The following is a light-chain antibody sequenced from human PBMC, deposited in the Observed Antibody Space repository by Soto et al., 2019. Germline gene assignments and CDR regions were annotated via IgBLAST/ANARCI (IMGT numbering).Light chain of an antibody. CDR2: DAS. CDR3: QQYKDGAWT. CDR1: QGISSA. V-gene: IGKV1-13*02. J-gene: IGKJ1*01. Sequence: AIQLTQSPSSLSASVGDRVTITCRASQGISSALAWYQQKPGKAPKLLVYDASTLEGGVPSSFSGSGSATEFILTISSLQPDDFATYYCQQYKDGAWTFGQGTRVEIK.